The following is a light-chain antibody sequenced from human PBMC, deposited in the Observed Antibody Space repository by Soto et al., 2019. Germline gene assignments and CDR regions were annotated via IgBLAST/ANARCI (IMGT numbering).Light chain of an antibody. Sequence: IVMTQSPATLSVSPGERVTFSCRASQNVYNKLAWYQHKPGQAPRLLISGASTGATGVPPRFSGSGSGTDFTLTISSLEPEDCALYFCQQRSDWPLITFGQGTRLEIK. CDR3: QQRSDWPLIT. V-gene: IGKV3-15*01. CDR1: QNVYNK. CDR2: GAS. J-gene: IGKJ5*01.